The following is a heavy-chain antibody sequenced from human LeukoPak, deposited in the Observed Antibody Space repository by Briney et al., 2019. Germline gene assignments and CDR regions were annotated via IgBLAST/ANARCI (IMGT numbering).Heavy chain of an antibody. J-gene: IGHJ4*02. CDR1: GFTFSSYA. D-gene: IGHD6-13*01. CDR2: ISYDGSNK. V-gene: IGHV3-30*04. CDR3: ARDRVRYSSSWTFDY. Sequence: PGRSLRLSCAASGFTFSSYAMHWVRQAPGKGLEGVAVISYDGSNKYYADSVKGRFTISRDNSKNTLYLQMNSLRAEDTAVYYCARDRVRYSSSWTFDYWGQGTLVTVSS.